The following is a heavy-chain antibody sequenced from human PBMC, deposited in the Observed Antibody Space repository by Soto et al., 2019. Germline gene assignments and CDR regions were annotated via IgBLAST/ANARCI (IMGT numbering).Heavy chain of an antibody. Sequence: PSETLSLTCAVYGGSFSGYYWSWIRQPPGKGLEWIGEINHSGSTNYNPSLKSRVTISVDTSKNQFSLKLSSVTAADTAVYYCARKKLRYFDWLYLTGWFDPWGQGTLVTVSS. D-gene: IGHD3-9*01. CDR3: ARKKLRYFDWLYLTGWFDP. CDR2: INHSGST. V-gene: IGHV4-34*01. J-gene: IGHJ5*02. CDR1: GGSFSGYY.